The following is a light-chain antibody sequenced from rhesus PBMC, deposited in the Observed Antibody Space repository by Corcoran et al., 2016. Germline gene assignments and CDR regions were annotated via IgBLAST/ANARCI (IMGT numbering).Light chain of an antibody. CDR2: EVS. CDR3: MPALELPLT. CDR1: QSLLDSEDGNTY. J-gene: IGKJ4*01. Sequence: DIVMTQTPLSLPVTPGEQASISCRSSQSLLDSEDGNTYLDWYLQKPGQSPQLLFYEVSNRASGVPDRVSGSGADTDFTRKISRVEAEDVGVYYCMPALELPLTFGGGAKVEIK. V-gene: IGKV2-104*02.